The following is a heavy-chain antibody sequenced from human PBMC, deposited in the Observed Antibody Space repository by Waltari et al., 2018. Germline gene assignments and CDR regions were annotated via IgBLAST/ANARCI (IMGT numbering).Heavy chain of an antibody. CDR2: RYGSGAT. Sequence: QLQLQESGPGLVKASETLSLTCTVSGDSISSSSYYWGWVRQPPGKGLEGIGSRYGSGATQDNPAASSGVTRAGETAKRQFSGKLSSGTAADTSMYYSVRHESTTRGGKHFDHWGEGMLDTVTP. J-gene: IGHJ4*02. CDR3: VRHESTTRGGKHFDH. D-gene: IGHD2-15*01. CDR1: GDSISSSSYY. V-gene: IGHV4-39*01.